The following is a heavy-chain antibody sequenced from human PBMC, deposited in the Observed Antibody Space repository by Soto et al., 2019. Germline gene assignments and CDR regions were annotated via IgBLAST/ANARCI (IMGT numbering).Heavy chain of an antibody. V-gene: IGHV4-31*03. J-gene: IGHJ3*02. CDR1: GGSISSGGYY. D-gene: IGHD2-15*01. CDR3: ARGGIVVVVDARDAFDI. CDR2: IYYSGST. Sequence: QVQLQESGPGLVKPSQTLSLTCTVSGGSISSGGYYWSWIRQHPGKGLEWIGYIYYSGSTYYNPSLKSRVTISVDTSKNQFSLKLSSVTAADTAVYYCARGGIVVVVDARDAFDIWGQGTMVTVSS.